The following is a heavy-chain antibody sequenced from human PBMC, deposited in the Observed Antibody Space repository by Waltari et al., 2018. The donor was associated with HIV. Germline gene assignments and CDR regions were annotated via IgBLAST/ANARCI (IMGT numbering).Heavy chain of an antibody. CDR2: IRSKANSYAT. CDR3: TRHKDDFWSGYEEPFDY. CDR1: GFTFSGSA. J-gene: IGHJ4*02. D-gene: IGHD3-3*01. Sequence: EVQLVESGGGLVQPGGSLKLSCAASGFTFSGSAMHWVRQASGKGLGGVGRIRSKANSYATAYAASVKGRFTISRDDSKNTAYLQMNSLKTEDTAVYYCTRHKDDFWSGYEEPFDYWGQGTLVTVSS. V-gene: IGHV3-73*01.